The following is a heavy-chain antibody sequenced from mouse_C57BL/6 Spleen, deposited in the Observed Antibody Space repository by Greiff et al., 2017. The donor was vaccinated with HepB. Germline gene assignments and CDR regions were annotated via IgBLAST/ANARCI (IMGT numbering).Heavy chain of an antibody. Sequence: VQLKESGPELVKPGASVKISCKASGYSFTDYNMNWVKQSNGKSLEWIGVINPNYGTTSYNQKFKGKATLTVDQSSSTAYMQLNSLTSEDSAVYYCARNLNYGSSYGDAMDYWGQGTSVTVSS. D-gene: IGHD1-1*01. J-gene: IGHJ4*01. V-gene: IGHV1-39*01. CDR2: INPNYGTT. CDR1: GYSFTDYN. CDR3: ARNLNYGSSYGDAMDY.